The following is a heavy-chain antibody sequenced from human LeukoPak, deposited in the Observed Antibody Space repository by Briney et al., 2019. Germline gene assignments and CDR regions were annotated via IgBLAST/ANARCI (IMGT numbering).Heavy chain of an antibody. CDR2: MNPNSGNT. CDR3: ARLGYYDYIWGSYRYTELDY. V-gene: IGHV1-8*01. J-gene: IGHJ4*02. CDR1: GYTFTSYD. Sequence: ASVKVSCKDSGYTFTSYDINWVRQATGQGLEWMGWMNPNSGNTGYAQKFQGRVTMTRNTSISTAYMELSSLRSEDTAVYYCARLGYYDYIWGSYRYTELDYWGQGTLVTVSS. D-gene: IGHD3-16*02.